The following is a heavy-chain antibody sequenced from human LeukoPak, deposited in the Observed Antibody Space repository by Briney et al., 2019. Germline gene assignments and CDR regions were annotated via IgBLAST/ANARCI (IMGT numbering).Heavy chain of an antibody. Sequence: PGGSLRLSCAASGFTFSTYSMNWVRQAPGKGLEWVSSISSSSTYVFYADSVKGRFTISRDNAKNSLYLQMNSLRAEDTAVYYCAKNTNLRIAAANYMDVWGKGTTVTVSS. D-gene: IGHD6-13*01. J-gene: IGHJ6*03. V-gene: IGHV3-21*04. CDR1: GFTFSTYS. CDR3: AKNTNLRIAAANYMDV. CDR2: ISSSSTYV.